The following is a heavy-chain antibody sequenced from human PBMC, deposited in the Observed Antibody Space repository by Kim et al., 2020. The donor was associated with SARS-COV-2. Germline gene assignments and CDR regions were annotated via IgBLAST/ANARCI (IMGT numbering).Heavy chain of an antibody. Sequence: FTISRDNSKNTLYLQMNSLRAEDTAVYYCARDQSLRGWEPYIPPPYYFDYWGQGTLVTVSS. CDR3: ARDQSLRGWEPYIPPPYYFDY. V-gene: IGHV3-30*01. J-gene: IGHJ4*02. D-gene: IGHD1-26*01.